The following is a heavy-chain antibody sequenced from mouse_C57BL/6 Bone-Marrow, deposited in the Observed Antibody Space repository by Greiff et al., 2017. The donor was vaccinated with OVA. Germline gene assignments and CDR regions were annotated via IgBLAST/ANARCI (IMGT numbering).Heavy chain of an antibody. CDR2: ISYDGSN. V-gene: IGHV3-6*01. D-gene: IGHD2-4*01. Sequence: EVKLVESGPGLVKPSQSLSLTCSVTGYSITSGYYWNWIRQFPGNKLEWMGYISYDGSNNYNPSLKNRISITRDTSKNQFFLKLNSVTTEDTATYYCARGIYYDYDGGYFDVWGTGTTVTVSS. CDR1: GYSITSGYY. CDR3: ARGIYYDYDGGYFDV. J-gene: IGHJ1*03.